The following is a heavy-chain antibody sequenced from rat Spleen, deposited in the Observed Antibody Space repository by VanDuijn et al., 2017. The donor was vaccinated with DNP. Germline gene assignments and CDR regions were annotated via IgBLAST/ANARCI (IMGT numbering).Heavy chain of an antibody. Sequence: EVQLVESGGGLVQPGNSLKLSCAASGFTFSDYAMAWVRQSPKKGLEWVATFISDGSTTYYRDSVKGRFTVSRDNTKSSLYLQMDSLRSEDTATYYCARPNYGGYEGWFAYWGQGTLVTVSS. V-gene: IGHV5-17*01. J-gene: IGHJ3*01. CDR1: GFTFSDYA. CDR2: FISDGSTT. D-gene: IGHD1-11*01. CDR3: ARPNYGGYEGWFAY.